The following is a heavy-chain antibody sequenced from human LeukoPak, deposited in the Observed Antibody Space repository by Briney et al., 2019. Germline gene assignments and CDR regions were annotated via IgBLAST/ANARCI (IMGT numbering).Heavy chain of an antibody. D-gene: IGHD3-3*01. Sequence: ASVKVSCKASGYTFTGYYMHWVRQAPGQGLEWMGRINPNSGGTNYAQKFQGRVTMTRDTSISTAYMELSRLRSDDTAVYYCARAPITIFGVVVNRFDYWGQGTLVTVSS. J-gene: IGHJ4*02. CDR2: INPNSGGT. V-gene: IGHV1-2*06. CDR3: ARAPITIFGVVVNRFDY. CDR1: GYTFTGYY.